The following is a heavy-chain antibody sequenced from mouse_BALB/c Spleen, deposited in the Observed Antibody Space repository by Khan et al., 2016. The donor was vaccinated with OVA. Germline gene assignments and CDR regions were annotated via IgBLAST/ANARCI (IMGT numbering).Heavy chain of an antibody. CDR1: GFSLSRYN. CDR3: ARAYYRYDGYYAMDY. CDR2: IWGGGGT. Sequence: VQLVESGPGLVAPSQSLSITCTVSGFSLSRYNIHWVRQPPGKGLEWLGMIWGGGGTDYNSTLKSRLSISKENSKNQVFLKMNSLQTDDTAMYFCARAYYRYDGYYAMDYWGQGTSVTVSS. J-gene: IGHJ4*01. V-gene: IGHV2-6-4*01. D-gene: IGHD2-14*01.